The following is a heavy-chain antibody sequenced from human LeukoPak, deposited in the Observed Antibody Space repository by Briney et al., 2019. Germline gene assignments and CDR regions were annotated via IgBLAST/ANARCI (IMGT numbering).Heavy chain of an antibody. CDR1: GGSTSDYY. D-gene: IGHD3-16*01. V-gene: IGHV4-59*01. CDR3: TRGAGWLIDY. CDR2: FYNSGSS. J-gene: IGHJ4*02. Sequence: KTSETLSLTCTVSGGSTSDYYRGWIRQPPGKGLEWIGYFYNSGSSTYNPSLKSRVTISVDTSKEQFSLKVNSVTAADTAVYYCTRGAGWLIDYWGQGILVTVSS.